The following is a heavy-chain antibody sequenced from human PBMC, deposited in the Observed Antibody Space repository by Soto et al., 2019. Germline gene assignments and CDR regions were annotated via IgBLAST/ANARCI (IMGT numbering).Heavy chain of an antibody. CDR1: GGTFSSYT. CDR2: IIPILGIA. Sequence: GASVKVSCKASGGTFSSYTISWVRQAPGQGLEWMGRIIPILGIANYAQKFQGRVTITADKSTSTAYMELSSLRSEDTAVYYCARDRSPYGGYATITSFDYWGQGTLVTVSS. CDR3: ARDRSPYGGYATITSFDY. J-gene: IGHJ4*02. D-gene: IGHD2-8*01. V-gene: IGHV1-69*04.